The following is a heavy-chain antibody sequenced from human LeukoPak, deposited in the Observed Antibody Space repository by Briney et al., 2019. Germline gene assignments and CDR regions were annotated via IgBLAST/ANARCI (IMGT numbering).Heavy chain of an antibody. V-gene: IGHV4-59*01. CDR3: ARSNLGYCSNTSCYAYWYFDL. Sequence: SETLSLTCTVSGGSISSYYWSWIRQPPGKGLEWIGYIYYSGSTNYNPSLKSRVTISVDTSKNQFSLKLSSVTAADTAVYYCARSNLGYCSNTSCYAYWYFDLWGRGTLVTVSS. D-gene: IGHD2-2*01. J-gene: IGHJ2*01. CDR2: IYYSGST. CDR1: GGSISSYY.